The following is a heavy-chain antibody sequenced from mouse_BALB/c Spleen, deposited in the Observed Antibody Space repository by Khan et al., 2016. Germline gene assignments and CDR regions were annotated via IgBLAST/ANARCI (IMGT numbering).Heavy chain of an antibody. CDR2: IDPANGNT. CDR1: GFNIKDTY. CDR3: ARSPYDDGLGFAY. V-gene: IGHV14-3*02. Sequence: VQLQQSGAELVKPGASVKLSCTASGFNIKDTYMHWVKQRPEQGLEWIGRIDPANGNTKYDPKFQGKATITADTSSNTAYLQLSSLTSEDTAVYYCARSPYDDGLGFAYWGQGTLVTVAA. D-gene: IGHD2-4*01. J-gene: IGHJ3*01.